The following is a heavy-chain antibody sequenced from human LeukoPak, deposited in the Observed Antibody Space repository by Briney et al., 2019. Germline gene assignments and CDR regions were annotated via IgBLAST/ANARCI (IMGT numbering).Heavy chain of an antibody. CDR3: ARSITSSWYGDFRH. CDR2: IYTSGIT. D-gene: IGHD6-13*01. Sequence: SETLSLTCTVSGGSISNYYWSWIRQPAGKGLEWIGRIYTSGITNYNPSLKSRVTMSVDTSKNQVSLKLSSVTAADTAVYYCARSITSSWYGDFRHWGQGTLVTVSS. J-gene: IGHJ1*01. CDR1: GGSISNYY. V-gene: IGHV4-4*07.